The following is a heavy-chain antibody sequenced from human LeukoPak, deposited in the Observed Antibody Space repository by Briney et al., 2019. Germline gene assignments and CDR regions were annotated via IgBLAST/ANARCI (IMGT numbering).Heavy chain of an antibody. D-gene: IGHD5-12*01. CDR3: ARDLGGYDPYYMDV. CDR1: GFTFKNYE. Sequence: GGSLRLSCTTSGFTFKNYEMTWVRQSPGKGLEWVSYISKSGSPEYYAASVKGRFTISRDNANNSLYLQMNSLRAEDTAVYYCARDLGGYDPYYMDVWGKGTTVTISS. CDR2: ISKSGSPE. J-gene: IGHJ6*03. V-gene: IGHV3-48*03.